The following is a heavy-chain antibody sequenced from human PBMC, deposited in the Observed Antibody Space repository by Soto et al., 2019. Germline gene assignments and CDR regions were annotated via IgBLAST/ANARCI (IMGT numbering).Heavy chain of an antibody. CDR2: INYRGST. CDR1: GGSINSGDSY. Sequence: QVQLQESGPGLVRPSQTLSLICTVSGGSINSGDSYWNWIRQHPEKGLEWIGYINYRGSTFYNPSLKSRIIISVDTSKNQFSLKLSSVTAADTAVYYCARHAPGVAPYWGQGTLVTVSS. D-gene: IGHD2-15*01. J-gene: IGHJ4*02. CDR3: ARHAPGVAPY. V-gene: IGHV4-31*03.